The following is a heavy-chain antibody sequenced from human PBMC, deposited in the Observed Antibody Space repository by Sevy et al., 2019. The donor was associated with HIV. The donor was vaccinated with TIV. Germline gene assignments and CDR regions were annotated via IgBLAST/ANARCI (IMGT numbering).Heavy chain of an antibody. CDR2: IYYSGST. Sequence: SETLSLTCTVSGGSISRNSHYWGWIRQPPGKGLEWIGSIYYSGSTYYNPSLKSRVTISGDTSKNQFSLKLSSVTAADTAVYYCATHALSITIFGVVTRNWFDPWRQGTLVTVSS. V-gene: IGHV4-39*01. CDR1: GGSISRNSHY. CDR3: ATHALSITIFGVVTRNWFDP. J-gene: IGHJ5*02. D-gene: IGHD3-3*01.